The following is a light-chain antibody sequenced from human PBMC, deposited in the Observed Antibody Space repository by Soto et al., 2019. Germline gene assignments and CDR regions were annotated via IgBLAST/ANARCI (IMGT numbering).Light chain of an antibody. J-gene: IGKJ1*01. V-gene: IGKV3-20*01. CDR1: QSVSSSY. Sequence: EIELTQSPGTLSLSPGERATLSCRASQSVSSSYLAWYQQKPGQAPRLLIYDASSRATGIPDRFSGSGSGTEFTLTISSLQPDDFATYYCQHYKIYSPGTFGQGTKVEIK. CDR3: QHYKIYSPGT. CDR2: DAS.